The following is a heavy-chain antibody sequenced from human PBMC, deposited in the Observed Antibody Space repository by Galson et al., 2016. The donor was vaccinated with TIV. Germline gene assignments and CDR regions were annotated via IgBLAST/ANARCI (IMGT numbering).Heavy chain of an antibody. CDR2: MHESGSS. J-gene: IGHJ6*02. Sequence: ETLSLTCTVSGYSISSGYYWGWIRQPPGKGLEWLGNMHESGSSYYNPSLKSRLTISVDTSKNQFSLKLRSVTAADSAVYYCARDCTSTTCRIYYYGMDVWGQGTTVTVSS. CDR1: GYSISSGYY. V-gene: IGHV4-38-2*02. D-gene: IGHD2-2*01. CDR3: ARDCTSTTCRIYYYGMDV.